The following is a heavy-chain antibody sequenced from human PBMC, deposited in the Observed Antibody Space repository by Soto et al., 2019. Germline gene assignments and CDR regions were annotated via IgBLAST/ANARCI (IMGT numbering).Heavy chain of an antibody. Sequence: EVQLVESGGGLVQPGGSLRLSCAASGFTFSSYWMSWVRQAPGKGLEWVANIKQDGSEKYYVDSVKGRFTISRDNAKNPLYLQMNSLRAEETAVYYCAPHAGEVIDYWGQGTLVTVSS. CDR2: IKQDGSEK. CDR1: GFTFSSYW. D-gene: IGHD7-27*01. V-gene: IGHV3-7*03. CDR3: APHAGEVIDY. J-gene: IGHJ4*02.